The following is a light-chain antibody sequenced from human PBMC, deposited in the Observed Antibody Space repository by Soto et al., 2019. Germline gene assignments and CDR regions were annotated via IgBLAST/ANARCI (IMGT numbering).Light chain of an antibody. V-gene: IGLV1-40*01. CDR2: GNS. J-gene: IGLJ3*02. CDR3: AAWDDSLRGWV. CDR1: SSNIGAGYD. Sequence: QAVVTQPPSVSGAPGQRVTISCTGSSSNIGAGYDVHWYQQLPGTAPKLLIYGNSNRPSGVPDRFSGSKSGTSASLAISGLRSEDEADYYCAAWDDSLRGWVFGGGTKLTVL.